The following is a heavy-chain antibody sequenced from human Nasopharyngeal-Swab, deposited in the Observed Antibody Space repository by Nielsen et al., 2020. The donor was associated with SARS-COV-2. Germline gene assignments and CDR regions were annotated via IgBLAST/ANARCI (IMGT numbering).Heavy chain of an antibody. CDR3: ARCLVLEAARYFDY. J-gene: IGHJ4*02. V-gene: IGHV1-69*13. CDR1: GGTFSSYA. D-gene: IGHD6-6*01. Sequence: SVKVSCKASGGTFSSYAISWVRQAPGQGLEWMGGIIPIFGTANYAQKFQGRVTITADESTSTAYMELSSLRSEDTAVYYCARCLVLEAARYFDYWGQGTLVTVSS. CDR2: IIPIFGTA.